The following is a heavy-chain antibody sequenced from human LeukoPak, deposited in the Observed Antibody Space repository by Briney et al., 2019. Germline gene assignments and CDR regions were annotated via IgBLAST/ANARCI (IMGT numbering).Heavy chain of an antibody. Sequence: ASVKVSCTASGYTFTSYGISWVRQAPGQGLEWMGWISAYNGNTNYAQKLQGRVTMTTDTSTSTAYMELRSLRSDDTAVYYCARVYYDSSGYYPRPPYYFDYWGQGTLVTVSS. CDR3: ARVYYDSSGYYPRPPYYFDY. V-gene: IGHV1-18*01. CDR2: ISAYNGNT. J-gene: IGHJ4*02. CDR1: GYTFTSYG. D-gene: IGHD3-22*01.